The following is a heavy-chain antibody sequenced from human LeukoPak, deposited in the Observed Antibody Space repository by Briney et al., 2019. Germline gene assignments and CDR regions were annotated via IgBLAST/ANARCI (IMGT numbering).Heavy chain of an antibody. J-gene: IGHJ4*02. D-gene: IGHD4-11*01. CDR2: ISAYNGNT. CDR1: GYTFTSYG. CDR3: ARADYLYAFDY. Sequence: ASVKVSCKASGYTFTSYGISWVRQAPGQGLEWMGWISAYNGNTNYAQKLQGRVTITADESTSTAYMELSSLRSEDTAVYYCARADYLYAFDYWGQGTLVTVSS. V-gene: IGHV1-18*01.